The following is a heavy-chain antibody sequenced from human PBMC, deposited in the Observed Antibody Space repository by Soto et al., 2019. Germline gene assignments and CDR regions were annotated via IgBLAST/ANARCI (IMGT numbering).Heavy chain of an antibody. CDR1: GFSFSHYA. D-gene: IGHD3-22*01. J-gene: IGHJ5*02. CDR3: LSPHSDSSNAFDL. CDR2: ISYDGDNQ. Sequence: QRQLVESGGGVVQPGRSLRLSCAASGFSFSHYAMHWVRQPPGKGLEWVALISYDGDNQYFTDSVRGRFTISRDNSKTTVYLEMNSLRLDDTANYYCLSPHSDSSNAFDLWGQGTLVTVSS. V-gene: IGHV3-30-3*01.